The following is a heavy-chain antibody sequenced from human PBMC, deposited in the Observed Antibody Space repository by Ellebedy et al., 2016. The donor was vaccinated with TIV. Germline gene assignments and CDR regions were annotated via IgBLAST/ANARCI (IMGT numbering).Heavy chain of an antibody. CDR3: ARRGSYGDYAVQVNSWFDP. J-gene: IGHJ5*02. D-gene: IGHD4-17*01. Sequence: GESLKISCAASGFSFRSYWMSWVRQAPGKGLEWVANIYQDGSDQYYVDSVKGRFTISRDNAKKSLFLQMNSLRVDDTGVYYCARRGSYGDYAVQVNSWFDPWGQGTLATVSS. CDR2: IYQDGSDQ. V-gene: IGHV3-7*01. CDR1: GFSFRSYW.